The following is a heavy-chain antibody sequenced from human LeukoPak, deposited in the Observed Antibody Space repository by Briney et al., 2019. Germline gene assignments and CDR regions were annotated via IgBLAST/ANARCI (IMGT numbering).Heavy chain of an antibody. CDR1: GFTFSTYW. D-gene: IGHD3-16*01. CDR2: VKQDGSRK. V-gene: IGHV3-7*01. CDR3: ARDWGDESRGQFDAFDI. J-gene: IGHJ3*02. Sequence: PGGSLRLSCAASGFTFSTYWMDWVRQAPGEGLEWVANVKQDGSRKYYVDSVKGRFTISRDNARNSLYLEMNSLRVEDTAVYYCARDWGDESRGQFDAFDIWGQGTRVTVSS.